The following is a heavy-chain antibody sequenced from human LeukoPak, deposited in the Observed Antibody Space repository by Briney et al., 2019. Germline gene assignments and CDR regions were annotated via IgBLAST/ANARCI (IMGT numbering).Heavy chain of an antibody. V-gene: IGHV3-73*01. CDR1: GFTFSGSP. Sequence: GGSLRLSCAASGFTFSGSPMHWVRQASGKGLDWVGRIKSNTNSYATAYAASVKGRFTISRDDSKNTAYLQMNSLRTEDTAVYYCTRQSIDLDCSATYCSNWFDPWGQGTLVTVSS. CDR2: IKSNTNSYAT. J-gene: IGHJ5*02. CDR3: TRQSIDLDCSATYCSNWFDP. D-gene: IGHD2-15*01.